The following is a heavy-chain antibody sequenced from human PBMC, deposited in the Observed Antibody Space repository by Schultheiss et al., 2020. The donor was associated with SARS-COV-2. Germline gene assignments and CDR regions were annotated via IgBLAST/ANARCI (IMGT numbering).Heavy chain of an antibody. Sequence: GGSLRLSCAASGFTFSSYAMSWVRQAPGKGLEWVSAISGSGGSTYYADSVKGRFTISRDNSKNTLYLQMNSLRAEDTAVYYCARPDYGDYNAFDIWGQGTMVTVSS. CDR2: ISGSGGST. D-gene: IGHD4-17*01. CDR1: GFTFSSYA. J-gene: IGHJ3*02. V-gene: IGHV3-23*01. CDR3: ARPDYGDYNAFDI.